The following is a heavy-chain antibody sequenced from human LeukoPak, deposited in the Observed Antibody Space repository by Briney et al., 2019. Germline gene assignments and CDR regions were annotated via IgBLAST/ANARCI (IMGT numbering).Heavy chain of an antibody. J-gene: IGHJ4*02. CDR1: GFTFSSYA. CDR3: ARDLGIAAAGTDFDY. D-gene: IGHD6-13*01. V-gene: IGHV3-23*01. CDR2: ISGSGGST. Sequence: PGGSLRLPCAASGFTFSSYAMSWVRQAPGKGLEWVSAISGSGGSTYYADSVKGRFTISRDNSKNTLYLQMNSLRAEDTAVYYCARDLGIAAAGTDFDYWGQGTLVTVSS.